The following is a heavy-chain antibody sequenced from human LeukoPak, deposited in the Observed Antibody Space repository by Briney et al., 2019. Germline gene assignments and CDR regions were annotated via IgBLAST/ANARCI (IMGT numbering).Heavy chain of an antibody. J-gene: IGHJ4*02. Sequence: GGSLRLSCSASGFTFSSYAMHWVRQAPGKGLEYVSAISSNGGSTYYADSVKGRFTISRDNSKNTLYLQVNSLRAEDTAVYYCAKEGRSLQTYWGQGTLVTVSS. V-gene: IGHV3-64*04. CDR2: ISSNGGST. CDR3: AKEGRSLQTY. D-gene: IGHD5-24*01. CDR1: GFTFSSYA.